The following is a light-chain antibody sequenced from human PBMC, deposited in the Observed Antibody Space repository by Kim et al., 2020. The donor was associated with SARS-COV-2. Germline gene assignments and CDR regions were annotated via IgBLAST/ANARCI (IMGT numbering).Light chain of an antibody. CDR1: RGDVGNSND. CDR3: GSYTGNNNFV. V-gene: IGLV2-8*01. J-gene: IGLJ1*01. CDR2: WVT. Sequence: GQSIPIYCAEGRGDVGNSNDVSWYQHHPGKAPKLLIYWVTKRPSGVPDRFSASKSGSTASLPVSALQIEDEADYYCGSYTGNNNFVFGTGTKSPS.